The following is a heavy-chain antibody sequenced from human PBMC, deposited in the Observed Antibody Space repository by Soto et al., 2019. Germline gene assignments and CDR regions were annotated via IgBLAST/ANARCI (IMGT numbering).Heavy chain of an antibody. V-gene: IGHV3-30*18. J-gene: IGHJ4*02. CDR3: AKDSPLYSSSWTLGGY. CDR2: ISYDGSNK. D-gene: IGHD6-13*01. Sequence: PGGSLRLSCAASGFTFSSYGMHWVRQAPGKGLEWVAVISYDGSNKYYADSVKGRFTISRDNSKNTLYLQMNSLRAEDTAVYYCAKDSPLYSSSWTLGGYWGQGTLVTVSS. CDR1: GFTFSSYG.